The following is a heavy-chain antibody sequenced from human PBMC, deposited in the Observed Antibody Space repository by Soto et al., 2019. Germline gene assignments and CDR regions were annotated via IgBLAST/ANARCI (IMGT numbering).Heavy chain of an antibody. CDR1: GGSISSYY. D-gene: IGHD1-7*01. Sequence: SETLSLTCTVSGGSISSYYWSWIRQPPGKGLEWIGYIYYSGSTNYNPSLKSRVTISVDTSKNQFSLKLSSVTAADTAVYYCARVNWNYTTDAFDIWGQGTMVTVSS. CDR3: ARVNWNYTTDAFDI. V-gene: IGHV4-59*01. J-gene: IGHJ3*02. CDR2: IYYSGST.